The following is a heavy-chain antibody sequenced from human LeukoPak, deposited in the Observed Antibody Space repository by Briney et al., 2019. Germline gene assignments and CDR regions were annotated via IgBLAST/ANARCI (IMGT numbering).Heavy chain of an antibody. D-gene: IGHD6-13*01. V-gene: IGHV1-69*13. CDR2: IIPIFGTA. J-gene: IGHJ5*02. CDR1: GGTFSSYA. Sequence: GASVKVSCKASGGTFSSYAISWVRQAPGQGLEWMGGIIPIFGTANYAQKFQGRVTITADESTSTAYMELSSPRSEDTAVYYCARASLEYSSSRINWFGPWGQGTLVTVSS. CDR3: ARASLEYSSSRINWFGP.